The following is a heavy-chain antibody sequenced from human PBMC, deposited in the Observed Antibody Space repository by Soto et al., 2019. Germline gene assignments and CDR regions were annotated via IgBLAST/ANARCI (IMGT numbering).Heavy chain of an antibody. J-gene: IGHJ4*02. CDR3: ARVDYGSSPFDY. D-gene: IGHD3-10*01. CDR1: GFTFSSYA. CDR2: ISYDGSNK. V-gene: IGHV3-30-3*01. Sequence: QVQLVESGGGVVQPGRSLRLSCAASGFTFSSYAMHWVRQAPGKGLEWVAVISYDGSNKYYADSVKGRFTISRDNSKNTLYLQMNRLRAEDTAVYYCARVDYGSSPFDYWGQGTLVTVSS.